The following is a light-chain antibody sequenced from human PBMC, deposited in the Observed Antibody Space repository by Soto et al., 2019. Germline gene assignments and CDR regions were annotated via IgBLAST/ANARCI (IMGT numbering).Light chain of an antibody. V-gene: IGKV3-11*01. CDR3: QQRNSWPLT. J-gene: IGKJ4*01. CDR1: QNVGGY. Sequence: EIVLTQSPATLSLSPGERATLSCRASQNVGGYLAWYQQKPGLAPRLLISDASNRAAGIPARFSGIGSGTDFTLTISSLEPEDFAVYYCQQRNSWPLTFGGGTKVEIK. CDR2: DAS.